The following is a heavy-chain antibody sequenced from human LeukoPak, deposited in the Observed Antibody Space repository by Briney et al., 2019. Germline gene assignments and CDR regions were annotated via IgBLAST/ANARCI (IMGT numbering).Heavy chain of an antibody. V-gene: IGHV3-30*04. CDR2: ISYDGSNK. CDR3: AKGGRWLQSKYYFDY. CDR1: GFTFSSYA. D-gene: IGHD5-24*01. Sequence: GGSLRLSCAASGFTFSSYAMHWVRQAPGKGLEWVAVISYDGSNKYYADSVKGRFTISRDNSKNTLYLQMNSLRAEDTAVYYCAKGGRWLQSKYYFDYWGQGTLVTVSS. J-gene: IGHJ4*02.